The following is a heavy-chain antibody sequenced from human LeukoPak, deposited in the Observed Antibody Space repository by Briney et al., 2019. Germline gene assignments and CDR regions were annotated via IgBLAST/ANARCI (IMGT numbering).Heavy chain of an antibody. D-gene: IGHD3-10*01. CDR3: ARAYGSGSSYHPDY. Sequence: ASVKVSCKASGYTFTGYYMHWVRQAPGQGLEWMGWINPNSGGTNSSQKFQDRVTLTRDTSISTAYMELGSLRSDDTAIYYCARAYGSGSSYHPDYWGQGTLVTVSS. CDR2: INPNSGGT. CDR1: GYTFTGYY. V-gene: IGHV1-2*02. J-gene: IGHJ4*02.